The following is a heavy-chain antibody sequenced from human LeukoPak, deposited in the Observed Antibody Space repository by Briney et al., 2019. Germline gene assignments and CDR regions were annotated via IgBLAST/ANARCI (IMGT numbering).Heavy chain of an antibody. D-gene: IGHD5-24*01. CDR1: GFTFSSCG. J-gene: IGHJ4*02. V-gene: IGHV3-21*01. Sequence: GGSLRLSCAASGFTFSSCGFNWVRQTPGKGLEWVSYISTAGNLINYADSVRGRFTISRDNAKNSLYLYMSSLTPEDTAVYYCARTVEGHFDFRGQGTLVTVSS. CDR3: ARTVEGHFDF. CDR2: ISTAGNLI.